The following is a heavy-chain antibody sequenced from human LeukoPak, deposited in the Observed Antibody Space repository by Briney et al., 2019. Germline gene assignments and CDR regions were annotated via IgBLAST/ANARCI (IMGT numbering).Heavy chain of an antibody. CDR2: THGNGGNT. CDR1: GFTFNNYA. D-gene: IGHD2-15*01. V-gene: IGHV3-64D*06. CDR3: ARQDCSGGSCYLDY. Sequence: GGSLRLSCSASGFTFNNYAMYWVRQAPGKELEHVSVTHGNGGNTYYADSVKGRFTISRDNSKNTLYLQLSSLRVEDTAVYYCARQDCSGGSCYLDYWGQGTLVTVSS. J-gene: IGHJ4*02.